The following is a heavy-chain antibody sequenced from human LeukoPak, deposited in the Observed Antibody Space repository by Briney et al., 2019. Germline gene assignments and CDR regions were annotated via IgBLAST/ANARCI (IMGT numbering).Heavy chain of an antibody. CDR3: AREGHYGDYGSAFDI. CDR1: GFTFSSYS. V-gene: IGHV3-48*04. CDR2: ISSSSSTI. D-gene: IGHD4-17*01. Sequence: PGGSLRLSCAASGFTFSSYSMNWVRQAPGKGLEWVSYISSSSSTIYYADSVKGRFTISRDNAKNSLYLQMNSLRAEDTAVYYCAREGHYGDYGSAFDIWGQGTMVTVSS. J-gene: IGHJ3*02.